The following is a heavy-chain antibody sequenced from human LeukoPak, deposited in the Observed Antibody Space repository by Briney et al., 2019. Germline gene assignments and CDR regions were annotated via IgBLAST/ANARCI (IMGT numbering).Heavy chain of an antibody. CDR1: GGTLSSYA. D-gene: IGHD6-19*01. V-gene: IGHV1-69*01. CDR3: ASVIAVAGTDAFDI. CDR2: IIPIFGTA. Sequence: ASVKVSCKASGGTLSSYAISWVRQAPGQGLEWMGGIIPIFGTANYAQKFQGRVTITADESTSTAYMELSSLRSEDTAVYYCASVIAVAGTDAFDIWGQGTMVTVSS. J-gene: IGHJ3*02.